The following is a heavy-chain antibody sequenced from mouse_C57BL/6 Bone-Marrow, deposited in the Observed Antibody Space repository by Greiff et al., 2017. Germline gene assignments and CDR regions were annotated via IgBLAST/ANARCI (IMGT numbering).Heavy chain of an antibody. Sequence: VQLQQSVAELVRPGASVKLSCTASGFNIKNTYMHWVKQRPEQGLEWIGRIDPANGNTKYAPKFQGKATITADTSSNTAYLQLSSLTSEDTAIXYCARDTTVVATPAWFAYWGQGTLVTVSA. V-gene: IGHV14-3*01. J-gene: IGHJ3*01. CDR2: IDPANGNT. D-gene: IGHD1-1*01. CDR3: ARDTTVVATPAWFAY. CDR1: GFNIKNTY.